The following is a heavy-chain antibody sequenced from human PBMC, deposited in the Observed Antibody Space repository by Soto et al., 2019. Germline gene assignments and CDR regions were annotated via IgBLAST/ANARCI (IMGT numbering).Heavy chain of an antibody. CDR3: AHSSDTTLALDY. D-gene: IGHD5-18*01. CDR1: GFSLTTTEVG. V-gene: IGHV2-5*05. Sequence: QITLKESGPTLVKPTQTLTLTCTFSGFSLTTTEVGVGWIRQPPGKALEWLAHIYWDDDKRYGPSLKSRLSLTKDTSKNQVVLTMTNMDPVDTATYYCAHSSDTTLALDYWGQGTLVTVSS. CDR2: IYWDDDK. J-gene: IGHJ4*02.